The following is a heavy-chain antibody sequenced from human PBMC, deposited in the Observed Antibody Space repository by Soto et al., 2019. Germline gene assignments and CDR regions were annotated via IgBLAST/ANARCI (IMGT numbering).Heavy chain of an antibody. CDR2: ISSNGGDT. D-gene: IGHD2-15*01. V-gene: IGHV3-23*01. Sequence: EVQLLGSGGGLVQPGGSLRLSCAGSGFTFGTYAMNWVRQTPERGLEWVSAISSNGGDTFYADSVRGRFTISRDNSKKIVYLQMNSLRADDTALYYCAKSRYCSAGSCYRNDYWGQGTLVTVAS. CDR3: AKSRYCSAGSCYRNDY. J-gene: IGHJ4*02. CDR1: GFTFGTYA.